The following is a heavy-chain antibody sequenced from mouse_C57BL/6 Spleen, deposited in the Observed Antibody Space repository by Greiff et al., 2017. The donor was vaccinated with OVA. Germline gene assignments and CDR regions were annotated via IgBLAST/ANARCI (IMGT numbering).Heavy chain of an antibody. CDR2: IDPSDSYT. CDR3: ARGTTVVDPYYAMDY. J-gene: IGHJ4*01. D-gene: IGHD1-1*01. V-gene: IGHV1-69*01. CDR1: GYTFTSYW. Sequence: QVQLQQPGAELVMPGASVKPSCKASGYTFTSYWMHWVKQRPGQGLEWIGAIDPSDSYTNYNQKFKGKSTLTVDKSSSTAYMQLSSLTSEDSAVYYCARGTTVVDPYYAMDYWGQGTSVTVSS.